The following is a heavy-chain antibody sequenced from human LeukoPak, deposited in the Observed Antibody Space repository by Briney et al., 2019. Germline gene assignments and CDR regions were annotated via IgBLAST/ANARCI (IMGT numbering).Heavy chain of an antibody. Sequence: GGSLRLSCVASGFTFSSRDWMTWVRQAPGKGLEWVANIKQDGSDKYYVDSVKGRFTISRDNVKNSLYLQMNSLRAEDTAVYYCARGNVAVSRDYWGQGTLATVSS. D-gene: IGHD2-15*01. CDR2: IKQDGSDK. CDR1: GFTFSSRDW. V-gene: IGHV3-7*01. J-gene: IGHJ4*02. CDR3: ARGNVAVSRDY.